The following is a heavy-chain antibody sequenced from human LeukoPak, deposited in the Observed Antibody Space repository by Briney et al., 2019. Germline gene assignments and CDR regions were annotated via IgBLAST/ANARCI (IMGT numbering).Heavy chain of an antibody. Sequence: GALRLSCAASGFTFSSYWMSWVRQAPGKGLEWVANIKQDGSEKYYVDSVKGRFTISRDNAKNSLYLQMNSLRAEDTAVYYCARRQGSYFDTSGYYYGWGQGTLVTVSS. CDR2: IKQDGSEK. V-gene: IGHV3-7*01. CDR1: GFTFSSYW. CDR3: ARRQGSYFDTSGYYYG. J-gene: IGHJ4*02. D-gene: IGHD3-22*01.